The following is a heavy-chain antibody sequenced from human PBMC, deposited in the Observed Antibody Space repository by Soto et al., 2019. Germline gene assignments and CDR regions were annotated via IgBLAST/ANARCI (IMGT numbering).Heavy chain of an antibody. CDR3: TSDDTVLVGADSAFGI. CDR2: IIPMFNTS. D-gene: IGHD4-17*01. Sequence: QVQLVQSGAEVKKPGSSVKVSCKASGGTFNGHSFSWVRQAPGQGLEWMGSIIPMFNTSTYAQRFQGRVTITADESTTTAYMDLSSLTSEDTAVYYCTSDDTVLVGADSAFGIWGQGTMVTVSS. V-gene: IGHV1-69*01. CDR1: GGTFNGHS. J-gene: IGHJ3*02.